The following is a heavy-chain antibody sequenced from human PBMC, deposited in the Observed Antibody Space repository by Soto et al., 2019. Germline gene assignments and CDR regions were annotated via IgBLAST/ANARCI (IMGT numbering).Heavy chain of an antibody. D-gene: IGHD6-19*01. CDR3: AGYPCGGGWLDY. Sequence: GGSLRLSCAASGFTFSGYWMHWVRQAPGKGLVWVSRINMDGTTTNYADSVRGRFTISRDNAKNTVYLQMNSLRAEDTAVYYCAGYPCGGGWLDYWGQGTLVTVSS. J-gene: IGHJ4*02. CDR2: INMDGTTT. V-gene: IGHV3-74*01. CDR1: GFTFSGYW.